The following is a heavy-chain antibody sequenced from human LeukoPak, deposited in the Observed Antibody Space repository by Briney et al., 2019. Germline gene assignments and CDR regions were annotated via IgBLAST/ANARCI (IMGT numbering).Heavy chain of an antibody. CDR3: TRDQTPYY. J-gene: IGHJ4*02. V-gene: IGHV3-49*04. CDR1: GFTFGDYA. CDR2: IRSQIYGGTP. Sequence: GGSLRLSCTGSGFTFGDYAMTWVRQAPGKGLEWVGFIRSQIYGGTPEYTASVKGRFTISRDDSEGVAYLQMNSLKTEDTAVYYCTRDQTPYYWGQGTLVTVSS.